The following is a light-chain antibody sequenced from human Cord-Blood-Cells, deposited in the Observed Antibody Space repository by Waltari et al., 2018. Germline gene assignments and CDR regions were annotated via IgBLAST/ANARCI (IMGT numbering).Light chain of an antibody. J-gene: IGLJ2*01. V-gene: IGLV2-23*03. Sequence: QSALTQPASVSGSPGQSITISCTGTSSDVGSYNLVSWYQQHPGKAPKLMIYEGSKRPSGVYNRFSGSESGNTASLTIFGLQAEDEADYYCCSYAGSSTFDVVFGGGTKLTVL. CDR1: SSDVGSYNL. CDR2: EGS. CDR3: CSYAGSSTFDVV.